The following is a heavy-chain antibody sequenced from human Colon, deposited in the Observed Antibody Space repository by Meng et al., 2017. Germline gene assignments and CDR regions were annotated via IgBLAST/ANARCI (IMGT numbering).Heavy chain of an antibody. V-gene: IGHV7-4-1*02. D-gene: IGHD2-21*02. CDR3: VRHNGDSDFDY. Sequence: QVQLVQSGSELKKPGASVKVSCKASGYSFRTYAINWVRQAPGQGLQWMGWINMYTGDPSYVEGLAGRFVFSLDISVSTAYLQISSLKAEDTAVYFCVRHNGDSDFDYWGQGTLVTVSS. J-gene: IGHJ4*02. CDR2: INMYTGDP. CDR1: GYSFRTYA.